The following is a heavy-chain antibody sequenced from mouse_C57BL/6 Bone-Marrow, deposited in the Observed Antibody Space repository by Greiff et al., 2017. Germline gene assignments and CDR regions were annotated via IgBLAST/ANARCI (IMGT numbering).Heavy chain of an antibody. V-gene: IGHV5-16*01. Sequence: EVLLVESEGGLVQPGRSMKLSCTASGFTFSDYYMAWVRQVPEKSLEWVAYISYDGSSSYYPDPIKRRFIISRDNAKNILYLHMSSLKSKSAATYYCARDSYVNFYYCYFDDWGTGTTVTVSS. D-gene: IGHD2-1*01. CDR3: ARDSYVNFYYCYFDD. CDR2: ISYDGSSS. J-gene: IGHJ1*03. CDR1: GFTFSDYY.